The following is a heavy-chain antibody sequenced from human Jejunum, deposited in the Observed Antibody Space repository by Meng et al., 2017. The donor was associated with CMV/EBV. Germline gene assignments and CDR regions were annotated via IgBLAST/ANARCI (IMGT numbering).Heavy chain of an antibody. CDR1: GFTFDDYA. Sequence: GFTFDDYALSWVRQAPGEGLEWVSGINWNGDSTGYADSVKGRFFISRDNAKNSLYMQMNSLRAEDTALYYCARHPGSYYVDWFDPWGQGTLVTVSS. V-gene: IGHV3-20*03. J-gene: IGHJ5*02. D-gene: IGHD1-26*01. CDR3: ARHPGSYYVDWFDP. CDR2: INWNGDST.